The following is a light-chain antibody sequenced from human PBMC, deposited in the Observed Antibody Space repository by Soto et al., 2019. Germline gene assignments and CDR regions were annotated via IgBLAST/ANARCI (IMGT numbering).Light chain of an antibody. Sequence: QSVLTQPPSASGSPGQSITISCTGTSSDVGSYNFVSWYQHHPGKAPTMMIYEVSKRPSEISNRFSGSKSGNTASLTISGLQAEDEADYYCCSYAGSNTLLFGGGTKLTVL. J-gene: IGLJ2*01. CDR3: CSYAGSNTLL. CDR2: EVS. V-gene: IGLV2-23*01. CDR1: SSDVGSYNF.